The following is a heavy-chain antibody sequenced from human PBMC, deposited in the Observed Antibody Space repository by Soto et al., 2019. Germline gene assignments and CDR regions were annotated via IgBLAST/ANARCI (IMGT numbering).Heavy chain of an antibody. CDR3: ARSYGPSKAYYYDSSGYHFDY. CDR1: GFTFSSYG. CDR2: ISYDGSNK. J-gene: IGHJ4*02. V-gene: IGHV3-30*03. Sequence: GGSLRLSCAASGFTFSSYGMHWVRQAPGKGLEWVAVISYDGSNKYYADSVKGRFTISRDNSKNTLDLQMNSLRAEDTAVYYCARSYGPSKAYYYDSSGYHFDYWGQGTLVTVSS. D-gene: IGHD3-22*01.